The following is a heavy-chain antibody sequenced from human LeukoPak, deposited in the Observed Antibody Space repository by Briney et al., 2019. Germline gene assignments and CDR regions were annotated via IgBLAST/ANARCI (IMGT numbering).Heavy chain of an antibody. CDR3: ARVSIAARLFDY. Sequence: PSETLSLTCTVSGGSISSSSYYWGWIRQPPGKGLEWIGSIYYSGSTYYNPSLKSRVTISVDTSKNQFSLKLSSVTAADTAVYYCARVSIAARLFDYWGQGTLVTVSS. J-gene: IGHJ4*02. D-gene: IGHD6-6*01. V-gene: IGHV4-39*07. CDR2: IYYSGST. CDR1: GGSISSSSYY.